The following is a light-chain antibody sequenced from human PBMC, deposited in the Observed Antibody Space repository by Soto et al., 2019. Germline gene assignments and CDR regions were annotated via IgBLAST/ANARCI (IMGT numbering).Light chain of an antibody. CDR2: DAS. CDR3: QHYNSYST. CDR1: QSISSW. Sequence: DIQMTQSPSTLSASVGDRVTSTCRASQSISSWLAWYQQKPGKAPKLLIYDASSLESGVPSRFSGSGSGTEFTLTITSLQPDDFATYYCQHYNSYSTFGQGTKV. J-gene: IGKJ1*01. V-gene: IGKV1-5*01.